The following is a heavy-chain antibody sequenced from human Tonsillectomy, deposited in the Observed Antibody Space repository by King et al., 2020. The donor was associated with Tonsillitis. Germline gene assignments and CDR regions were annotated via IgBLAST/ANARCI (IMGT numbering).Heavy chain of an antibody. Sequence: VQLQESGPGLVKPSETLSLTCAVSGYSISSGYYWGWIRQPPGKGLEWIGCIYHSGSTYYNPSLKSRVTISVDTSKNQFSLKLSSVTAADTAVYYCAGVVRGGPGGWFDPWGQGTLVTVSS. J-gene: IGHJ5*02. CDR1: GYSISSGYY. D-gene: IGHD3-10*01. V-gene: IGHV4-38-2*01. CDR3: AGVVRGGPGGWFDP. CDR2: IYHSGST.